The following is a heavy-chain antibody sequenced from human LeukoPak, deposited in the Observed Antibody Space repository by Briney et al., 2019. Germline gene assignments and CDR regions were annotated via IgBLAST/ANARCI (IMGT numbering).Heavy chain of an antibody. J-gene: IGHJ4*02. CDR3: ARISEIAAAGVDY. CDR1: GGSISSYY. Sequence: PSETLSLTCTVSGGSISSYYWSWIRQPPGKGLEWIGYIYYSGSTNYNPSLKSRVTISVDTSKNQFSLKLSSVTAADTAVYYCARISEIAAAGVDYWGQGTLVTVSS. V-gene: IGHV4-59*12. D-gene: IGHD6-13*01. CDR2: IYYSGST.